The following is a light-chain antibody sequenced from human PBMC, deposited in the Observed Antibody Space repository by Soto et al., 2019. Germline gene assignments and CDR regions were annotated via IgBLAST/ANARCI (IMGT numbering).Light chain of an antibody. J-gene: IGLJ2*01. Sequence: QSVLTQPASVSGSPGQSITISCTGTSSDVGSYNYVSWYQQHPGKAPKLMIYEVSYRPSGVSNRFSGSKSGSTASLTISGLQAEDEADYYCSSYTSITTVVFGGGTKLTVL. CDR2: EVS. V-gene: IGLV2-14*01. CDR1: SSDVGSYNY. CDR3: SSYTSITTVV.